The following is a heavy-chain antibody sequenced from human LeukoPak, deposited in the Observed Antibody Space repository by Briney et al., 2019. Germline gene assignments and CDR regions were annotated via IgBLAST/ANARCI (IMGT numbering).Heavy chain of an antibody. D-gene: IGHD5-24*01. V-gene: IGHV4-59*08. CDR2: IYFTGST. CDR1: GGSISNYY. J-gene: IGHJ4*02. Sequence: ASETLSLTCTVSGGSISNYYWSWIGQPPGKGLEWIGHIYFTGSTTYSPSLKSRVIMSVDTSKNQFSLKVTSVTAADTAVYYCERHRSDGSYPLDSWGQGALVTVSS. CDR3: ERHRSDGSYPLDS.